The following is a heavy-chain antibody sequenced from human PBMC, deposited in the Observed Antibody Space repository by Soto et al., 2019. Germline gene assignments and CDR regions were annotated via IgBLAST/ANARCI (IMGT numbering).Heavy chain of an antibody. CDR2: IRSKAYGGTT. Sequence: GGSLRLSCTASGFTFGDYAMSWFRQAPGKGLEWVGFIRSKAYGGTTEYAASVKGRFTISRDDSKSIAYLQMNGLKTEDTAVYYCSRRPGWLGNCSGGSCYLPFDYWGQGTLVTAPQ. D-gene: IGHD2-15*01. J-gene: IGHJ4*02. CDR1: GFTFGDYA. CDR3: SRRPGWLGNCSGGSCYLPFDY. V-gene: IGHV3-49*03.